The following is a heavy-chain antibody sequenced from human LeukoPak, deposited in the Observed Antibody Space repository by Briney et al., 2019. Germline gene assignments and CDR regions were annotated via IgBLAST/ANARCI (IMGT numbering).Heavy chain of an antibody. CDR1: GYTFTGYY. CDR2: INPNSGGT. V-gene: IGHV1-2*02. J-gene: IGHJ5*02. CDR3: ARVTLGGYCSGGSCPQFDP. D-gene: IGHD2-15*01. Sequence: ASVKVSCKASGYTFTGYYMHWVRQAPGQGLEWMGWINPNSGGTNYAQKFQGRVTMTRDTSISTAYMELSRLRSDDTAVYYCARVTLGGYCSGGSCPQFDPWGQGTLVTVSS.